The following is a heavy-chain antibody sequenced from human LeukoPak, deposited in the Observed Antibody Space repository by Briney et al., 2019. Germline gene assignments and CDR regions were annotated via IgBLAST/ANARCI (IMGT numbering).Heavy chain of an antibody. CDR2: IYTSGST. D-gene: IGHD5-18*01. J-gene: IGHJ6*03. CDR3: ARHGYSYGFYYYYYMDV. CDR1: GGSISSYY. Sequence: SETLSLTCTVSGGSISSYYWSWIRQPPRKGLEWIGYIYTSGSTNYNPSLKSRVTISVDTSKNQFSLKLSSVTAADTAVYYCARHGYSYGFYYYYYMDVWGKGTTVTVSS. V-gene: IGHV4-4*09.